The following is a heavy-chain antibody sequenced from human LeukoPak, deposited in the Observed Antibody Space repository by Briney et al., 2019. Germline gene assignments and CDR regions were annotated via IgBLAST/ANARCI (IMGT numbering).Heavy chain of an antibody. D-gene: IGHD2-21*02. CDR3: ARDISYCGGDCAPYYFDY. V-gene: IGHV3-11*05. CDR1: GFTFSDYY. CDR2: ISGTSTYT. Sequence: GGSLRLSCAASGFTFSDYYMSWIRQAPGKGLEWVSYISGTSTYTNYADSVKGRFTISRDNAKNSLYLQMNSLRAEDTAVYYCARDISYCGGDCAPYYFDYWGQGTLVTVSS. J-gene: IGHJ4*02.